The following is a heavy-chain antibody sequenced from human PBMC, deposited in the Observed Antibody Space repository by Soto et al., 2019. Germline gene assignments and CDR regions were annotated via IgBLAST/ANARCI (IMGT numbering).Heavy chain of an antibody. J-gene: IGHJ3*02. Sequence: QVQLQESGPGLVKPSQTLSLTCTVSGGSISSGNYYWSWIRQPPGKGLEWIGYIYYSGSTYYNSSLESRVTISVDTSKNQFSLKLSSVTAADTAVYYCVREGDYGGNFRFYAFDIWGQGTMVTVSS. CDR2: IYYSGST. V-gene: IGHV4-30-4*01. CDR3: VREGDYGGNFRFYAFDI. CDR1: GGSISSGNYY. D-gene: IGHD4-17*01.